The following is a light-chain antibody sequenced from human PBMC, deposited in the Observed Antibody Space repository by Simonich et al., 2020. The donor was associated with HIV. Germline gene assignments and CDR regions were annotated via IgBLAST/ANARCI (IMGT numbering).Light chain of an antibody. CDR3: QVWDTSSDWV. CDR2: GDS. CDR1: NIGSKS. Sequence: SYVLTQPPSVSVAPGKTARITCGGNNIGSKSVHWYQQKPGQAPVLVVYGDSDRPSGIPERFSGSNSGNTATLTISRVEAGDEADYYCQVWDTSSDWVFGGGTKLTVL. V-gene: IGLV3-21*03. J-gene: IGLJ3*02.